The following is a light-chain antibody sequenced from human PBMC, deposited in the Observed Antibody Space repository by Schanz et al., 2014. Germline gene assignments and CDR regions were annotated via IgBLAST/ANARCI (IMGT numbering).Light chain of an antibody. Sequence: QSVLTQPPSVSGAPGQRVTISCTGSSSNIGAGYVLHWYQQLPGTPPKLLIYGNSNRPSGVPDRFSGSRSGTSASLAITGLQAEDEGDYYCQCYDSSLSGWRVFGGGTKLIVL. CDR1: SSNIGAGYV. V-gene: IGLV1-40*01. CDR2: GNS. J-gene: IGLJ3*02. CDR3: QCYDSSLSGWRV.